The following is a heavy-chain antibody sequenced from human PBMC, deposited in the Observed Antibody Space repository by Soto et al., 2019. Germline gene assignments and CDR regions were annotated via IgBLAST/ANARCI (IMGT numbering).Heavy chain of an antibody. CDR2: ISSSSSTI. CDR1: GFTFSSYS. J-gene: IGHJ6*02. D-gene: IGHD4-17*01. Sequence: GGSLRLSCAASGFTFSSYSMNWVRQAPGKGLEWVSYISSSSSTIYYADSVKGRFTISRDKAKNSLYLQMNSLRDEDTAVYYCARENYYGDYLPGYYGMDVWGQGTTVTVSS. V-gene: IGHV3-48*02. CDR3: ARENYYGDYLPGYYGMDV.